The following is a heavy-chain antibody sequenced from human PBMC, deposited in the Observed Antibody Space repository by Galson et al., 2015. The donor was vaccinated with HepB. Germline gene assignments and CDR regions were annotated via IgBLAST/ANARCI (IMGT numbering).Heavy chain of an antibody. CDR1: GFTISNNY. Sequence: LRLSCAASGFTISNNYMSWVRQAPGKGLEWVSVIYSGVSTYYADSVKGRFTISRVNSKNTLYLQMNTLRAEDTAVYYCAREDTAMALGYWGQGTLVTVSS. CDR3: AREDTAMALGY. V-gene: IGHV3-66*01. CDR2: IYSGVST. J-gene: IGHJ4*02. D-gene: IGHD5-18*01.